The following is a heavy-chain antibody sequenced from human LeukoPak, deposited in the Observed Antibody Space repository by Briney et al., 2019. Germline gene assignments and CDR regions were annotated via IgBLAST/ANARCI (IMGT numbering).Heavy chain of an antibody. CDR1: GGSFSGYY. CDR3: ARGPYGDYADY. J-gene: IGHJ4*02. CDR2: INHRGST. Sequence: SETLSLTCAVYGGSFSGYYWSWIRQPPGKGLEWIGEINHRGSTNYNPSLKRRVTISVDTSKNQFSLKLSSVTAADTAVYYCARGPYGDYADYWGQGTLVTVSS. V-gene: IGHV4-34*01. D-gene: IGHD4-17*01.